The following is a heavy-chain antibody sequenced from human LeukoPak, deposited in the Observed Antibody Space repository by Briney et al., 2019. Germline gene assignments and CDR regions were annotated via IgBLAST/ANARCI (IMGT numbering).Heavy chain of an antibody. D-gene: IGHD3-22*01. Sequence: GRSLRLSCAASGFTFSSYAMHWVRQAPGKGLEWVAVISYDGSNRYYADSVKGRFTISRDNSKNTLYLQMNSLRAEDTAVYYCARYYDSSGIDYWGQGTLVTVSS. CDR2: ISYDGSNR. J-gene: IGHJ4*02. CDR3: ARYYDSSGIDY. V-gene: IGHV3-30-3*01. CDR1: GFTFSSYA.